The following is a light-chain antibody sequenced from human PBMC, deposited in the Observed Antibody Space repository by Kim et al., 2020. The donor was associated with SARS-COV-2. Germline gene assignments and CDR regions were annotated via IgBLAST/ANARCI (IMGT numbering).Light chain of an antibody. CDR1: QTITANH. V-gene: IGKV3D-20*02. Sequence: SPGERATLSCRASQTITANHLAGYQQIVGQAPKLLMYETSTRAAAIPDRFSGSGSGTDFTLTISSLEPEDVGIYFCQQYFHFPTAFGQGTKVDIK. CDR2: ETS. CDR3: QQYFHFPTA. J-gene: IGKJ1*01.